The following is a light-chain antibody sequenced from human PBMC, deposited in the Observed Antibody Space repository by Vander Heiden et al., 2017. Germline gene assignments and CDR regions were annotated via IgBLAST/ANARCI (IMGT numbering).Light chain of an antibody. CDR3: QQGYSIPFT. CDR2: SAS. Sequence: DIQMTQSPSSRSSSVGDTVTITCRASQGIDNYLNWYQHQPGKAPTLLISSASNLDGGVPSRFSGSGSGTDFTLTIASLQPEDFATYSCQQGYSIPFTFGPGTKVDAK. CDR1: QGIDNY. V-gene: IGKV1-39*01. J-gene: IGKJ3*01.